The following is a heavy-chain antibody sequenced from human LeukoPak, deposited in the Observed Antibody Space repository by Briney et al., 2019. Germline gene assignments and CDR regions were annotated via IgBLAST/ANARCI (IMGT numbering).Heavy chain of an antibody. Sequence: SETLSLTCTVSGGSISSYYWSWIRQPPGKGLEYIGYIYYNGSTSYNPSLKTRVTISVDTSKNQFSLKLSSVTAADTAVYYCARGRGIQLWTYFDYWGQGTLVTVSS. D-gene: IGHD5-18*01. CDR1: GGSISSYY. V-gene: IGHV4-59*01. CDR2: IYYNGST. J-gene: IGHJ4*02. CDR3: ARGRGIQLWTYFDY.